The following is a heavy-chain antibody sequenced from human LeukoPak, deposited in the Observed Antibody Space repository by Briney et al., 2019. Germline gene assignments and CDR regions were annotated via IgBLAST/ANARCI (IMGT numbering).Heavy chain of an antibody. CDR1: GFTFSSYD. CDR3: ANHRVGDYYDSSGKYYFDY. J-gene: IGHJ4*02. CDR2: FSGRGGGT. Sequence: GGSLRLSCAAFGFTFSSYDMSWVHQAPGKGLEWVSSFSGRGGGTFYTDSVKGRFTISRDNSKDTLYLQMNSLRAEDTAVYYCANHRVGDYYDSSGKYYFDYWGQGTLVTVSS. D-gene: IGHD3-22*01. V-gene: IGHV3-23*01.